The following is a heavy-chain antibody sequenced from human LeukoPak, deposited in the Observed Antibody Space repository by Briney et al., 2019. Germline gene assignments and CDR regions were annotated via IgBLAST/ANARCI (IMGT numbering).Heavy chain of an antibody. Sequence: GGSLRLSCAASGFISSDSWIHWVRQGPGGGLVWVSRLNPDATITNYADSVKGRFTISRDNAKNSVYLQMNSLRAEDTAVYYCAKLTSGSGSSALFDYWGQGTLVTVSS. CDR2: LNPDATIT. D-gene: IGHD3-10*01. J-gene: IGHJ4*02. V-gene: IGHV3-74*01. CDR1: GFISSDSW. CDR3: AKLTSGSGSSALFDY.